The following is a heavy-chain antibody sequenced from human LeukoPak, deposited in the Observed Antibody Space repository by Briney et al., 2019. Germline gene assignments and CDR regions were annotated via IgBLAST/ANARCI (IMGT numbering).Heavy chain of an antibody. CDR1: GFTFSSYA. J-gene: IGHJ4*02. CDR3: ARAAYSSSWYSFHY. CDR2: ISGSGGST. V-gene: IGHV3-23*01. Sequence: PGGSLRLSCAASGFTFSSYAMSWVRQAPGKGLEWVSAISGSGGSTYYADSVKGRFTISRDNSKNTLYLQMNSLRVEDTAVYYCARAAYSSSWYSFHYWGQGTLVTVSS. D-gene: IGHD6-13*01.